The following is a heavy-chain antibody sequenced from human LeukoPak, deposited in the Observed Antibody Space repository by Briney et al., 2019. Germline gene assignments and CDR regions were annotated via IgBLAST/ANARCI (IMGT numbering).Heavy chain of an antibody. CDR1: GGTFSSYA. D-gene: IGHD6-13*01. V-gene: IGHV1-69*01. J-gene: IGHJ3*02. Sequence: SVKVSFKASGGTFSSYAISWVRQAPGQGLEWMGGIIPIFGTANYAQKFQGRVTITADESTSTAYMELSSLRSEDAAVYYCATKQLVPAFDIWGQGTMVTVSS. CDR3: ATKQLVPAFDI. CDR2: IIPIFGTA.